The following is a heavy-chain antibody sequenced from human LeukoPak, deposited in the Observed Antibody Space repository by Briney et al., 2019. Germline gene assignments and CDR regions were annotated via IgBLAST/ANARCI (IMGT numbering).Heavy chain of an antibody. CDR3: AKEVVGYYGPIYYYYMDV. J-gene: IGHJ6*03. CDR2: IRYDGSNK. CDR1: RFTFSSYG. V-gene: IGHV3-30*02. Sequence: PGGSLRLSCAASRFTFSSYGMHWVRQAPGKGLEWVAFIRYDGSNKYYADSVKGRFTISRDNSKNTLYLQMNSLRAEDTAVYYCAKEVVGYYGPIYYYYMDVWGKGTTVTISS. D-gene: IGHD3-10*01.